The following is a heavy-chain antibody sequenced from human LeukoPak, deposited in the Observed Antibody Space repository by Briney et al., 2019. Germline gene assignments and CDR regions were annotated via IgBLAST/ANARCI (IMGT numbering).Heavy chain of an antibody. J-gene: IGHJ4*02. Sequence: GGSLRLSCAASGFTFSSYAMSWVRQAPGKGLEWVSAISGSGGSTYYADSVKGRFTISRDNSKNTLYLQMNSLRAEDTAVYYCAKDASGYYYDSSGYRDYWGQGTLVAASS. CDR2: ISGSGGST. CDR1: GFTFSSYA. V-gene: IGHV3-23*01. CDR3: AKDASGYYYDSSGYRDY. D-gene: IGHD3-22*01.